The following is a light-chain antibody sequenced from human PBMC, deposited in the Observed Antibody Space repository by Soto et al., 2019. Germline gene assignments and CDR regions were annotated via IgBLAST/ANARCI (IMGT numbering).Light chain of an antibody. Sequence: QSALTQPPSASGSPGQSVTISCTGSSSDVGGYNYVSWYQQHPGKAPKLMIYAVSKRPSGVPDRLSGSNSGNTASLTVSGLQAEDEADYYCSSYGGSNTVVFGGGTKLTVL. CDR3: SSYGGSNTVV. CDR2: AVS. J-gene: IGLJ2*01. V-gene: IGLV2-8*01. CDR1: SSDVGGYNY.